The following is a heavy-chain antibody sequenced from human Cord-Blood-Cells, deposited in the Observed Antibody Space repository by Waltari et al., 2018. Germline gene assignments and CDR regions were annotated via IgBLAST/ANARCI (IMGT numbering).Heavy chain of an antibody. Sequence: QVQLQQWGAGLLKPSETLSLTCAVYGGSFSGYYWSWIRQPPGKGLEWTGKINHSGSTNYNPSLKSRVTISVDTSKNQFSLKLSSVTAADTAVYYCARVNYYGSGSYTIDYWGQGTLVTVSS. CDR2: INHSGST. CDR1: GGSFSGYY. D-gene: IGHD3-10*01. CDR3: ARVNYYGSGSYTIDY. V-gene: IGHV4-34*01. J-gene: IGHJ4*02.